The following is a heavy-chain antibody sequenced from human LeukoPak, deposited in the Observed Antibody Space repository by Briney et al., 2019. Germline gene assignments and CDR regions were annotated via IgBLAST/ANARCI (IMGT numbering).Heavy chain of an antibody. Sequence: GASVKVSCKASGYTFTSYYMHWVRQAPGQGLEWMGWINPNSGGTNYAQKFQGRVTMTRDTSISTAYMELSSLRSEDTAVYYCARGPRYDILTGYAPFDYWGQGTLVTVSS. CDR3: ARGPRYDILTGYAPFDY. CDR1: GYTFTSYY. J-gene: IGHJ4*02. D-gene: IGHD3-9*01. CDR2: INPNSGGT. V-gene: IGHV1-2*02.